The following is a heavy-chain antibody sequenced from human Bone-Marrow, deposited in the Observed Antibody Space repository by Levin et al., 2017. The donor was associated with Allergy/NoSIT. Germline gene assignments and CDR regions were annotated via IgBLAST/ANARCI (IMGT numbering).Heavy chain of an antibody. V-gene: IGHV3-23*01. D-gene: IGHD3-10*01. CDR1: GFAFENYA. Sequence: GGSLRLSCAASGFAFENYAMSWVRQAPGKGLEWVSVITSSGSSTDDADYVKGRFTISRDNSKNTLSLQMNSLRAEDTALYYCAKGSPVVLGAFDLWGQGTMVSVSS. CDR2: ITSSGSST. J-gene: IGHJ3*01. CDR3: AKGSPVVLGAFDL.